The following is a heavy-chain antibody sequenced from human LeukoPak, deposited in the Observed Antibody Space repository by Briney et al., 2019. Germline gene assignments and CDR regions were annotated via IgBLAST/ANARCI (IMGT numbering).Heavy chain of an antibody. J-gene: IGHJ6*02. CDR2: ISAYNGNT. CDR3: ARDHPYLDYGMDV. CDR1: GYTFTTLD. Sequence: ASVKVSCKASGYTFTTLDINWVRQAPGQGLEWMGWISAYNGNTNYAQKLQGRVTMTTDTSTSTAYMELRSLRSDDTAVYYCARDHPYLDYGMDVWGQGTTVTVSS. V-gene: IGHV1-18*01. D-gene: IGHD3-10*01.